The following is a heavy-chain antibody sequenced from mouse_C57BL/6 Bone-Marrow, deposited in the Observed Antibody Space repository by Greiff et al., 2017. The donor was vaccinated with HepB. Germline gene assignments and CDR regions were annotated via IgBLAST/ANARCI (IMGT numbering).Heavy chain of an antibody. J-gene: IGHJ1*03. CDR2: INHYNGGT. CDR1: GYTFTDYY. V-gene: IGHV1-19*01. D-gene: IGHD1-1*01. CDR3: ARWVLLRYRYFDV. Sequence: EVQLQQSGPVLVKPGASVKMSCKASGYTFTDYYMNWVKQSHGKSLEWIGVINHYNGGTSYNQKFKGKATLTVDKSSSTAYMELNSLTSEDSAVYYCARWVLLRYRYFDVWGTGTTVTVSS.